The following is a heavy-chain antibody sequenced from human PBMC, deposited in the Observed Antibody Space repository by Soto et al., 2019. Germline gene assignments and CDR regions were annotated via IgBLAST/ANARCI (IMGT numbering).Heavy chain of an antibody. CDR1: RDTFSKYA. V-gene: IGHV1-69*01. J-gene: IGHJ6*02. D-gene: IGHD3-16*01. CDR2: IIPIFDSR. Sequence: QVQLVQSGAEVKKPGSSVKVSCKASRDTFSKYAFNWVRQAPGQGLEWMGWIIPIFDSRNYAEKFQGRVTITADESTSTAYMVLRSLRFEDTAVYYCARGETYLGVWGQGTTVTVSS. CDR3: ARGETYLGV.